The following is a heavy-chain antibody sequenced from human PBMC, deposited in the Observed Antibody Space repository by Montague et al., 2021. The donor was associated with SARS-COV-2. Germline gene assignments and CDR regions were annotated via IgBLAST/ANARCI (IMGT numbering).Heavy chain of an antibody. CDR2: ISASAMRT. CDR3: LNYHGSGSYGDF. V-gene: IGHV3-23*01. D-gene: IGHD3-10*01. Sequence: SLRLSCAASGFTFSTYGMTWVRQDPGKGLEWVSSISASAMRTHYPDSVKGRFTISRDNSKNTLYLQMSNLRAEDTAVYFCLNYHGSGSYGDFWGQGTLVTVSP. CDR1: GFTFSTYG. J-gene: IGHJ4*02.